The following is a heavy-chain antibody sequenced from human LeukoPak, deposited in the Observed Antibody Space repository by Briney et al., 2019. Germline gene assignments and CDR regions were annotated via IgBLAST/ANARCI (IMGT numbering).Heavy chain of an antibody. Sequence: GAVKVSFNASGYTFTGYYMHWVRQAPGQGLEWMGWINPKSGATNYAQKFQGRVTMTRDTSITTAYMELSRLRSDDTAVYYCARALYSVGAFDIWGQGTMVTVSS. CDR2: INPKSGAT. CDR3: ARALYSVGAFDI. J-gene: IGHJ3*02. CDR1: GYTFTGYY. V-gene: IGHV1-2*02. D-gene: IGHD2-15*01.